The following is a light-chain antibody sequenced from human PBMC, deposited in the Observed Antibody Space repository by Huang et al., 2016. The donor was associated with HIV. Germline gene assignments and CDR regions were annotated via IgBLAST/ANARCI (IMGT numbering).Light chain of an antibody. J-gene: IGKJ5*01. Sequence: IQLTQSPSSMSASVGDTVTITCRASQAIHNYLTGDQQKPGKAPKRLIYAASTLQSGVPSRFSGSGSGTDFTLTIISLQAEDFATYFCQQLNSYPITFGQGTRLDIK. CDR1: QAIHNY. V-gene: IGKV1-9*01. CDR2: AAS. CDR3: QQLNSYPIT.